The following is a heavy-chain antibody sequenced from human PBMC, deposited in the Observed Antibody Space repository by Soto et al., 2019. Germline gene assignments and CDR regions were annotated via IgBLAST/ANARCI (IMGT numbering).Heavy chain of an antibody. CDR2: INYSGNT. J-gene: IGHJ3*02. CDR3: ARAVSNAFDI. V-gene: IGHV4-31*03. CDR1: GASVSSAGYY. D-gene: IGHD4-4*01. Sequence: SETLSLTCNVSGASVSSAGYYWTWLRQHAGKGLEWIGNINYSGNTYYNPSLKSRVTISVDTSKNQFSLKSISVTAADTAVYFCARAVSNAFDIWGQGTMVTVSS.